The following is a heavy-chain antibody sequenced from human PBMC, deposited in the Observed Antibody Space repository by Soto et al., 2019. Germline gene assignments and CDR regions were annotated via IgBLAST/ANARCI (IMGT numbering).Heavy chain of an antibody. J-gene: IGHJ4*02. D-gene: IGHD3-22*01. CDR1: GFTFSSYV. CDR2: ISYDGAKK. V-gene: IGHV3-33*05. CDR3: ARDPERYYFANSGYLIDY. Sequence: GGSLRLSCAASGFTFSSYVMHWVRQAPGKGLEWVAVISYDGAKKYYADSVKGRFTISRDNSKNTLCLQMNSLRAEDTATYYCARDPERYYFANSGYLIDYWGQGTLVTVSS.